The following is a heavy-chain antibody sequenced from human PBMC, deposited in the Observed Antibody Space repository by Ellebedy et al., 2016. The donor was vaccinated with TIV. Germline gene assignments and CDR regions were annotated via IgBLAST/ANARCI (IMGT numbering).Heavy chain of an antibody. CDR1: GFTFSRHG. J-gene: IGHJ4*02. CDR3: ARDEGSPVVGAQGPLDH. CDR2: IYFDGTNL. D-gene: IGHD1-26*01. Sequence: PGGSLRLSCSSSGFTFSRHGMHWVRQAPDRGLEWVAVIYFDGTNLHYADSVKGRFTISRDNSRNILYLEMNNVRPEDTATYFCARDEGSPVVGAQGPLDHWGQGTPVTVSS. V-gene: IGHV3-33*01.